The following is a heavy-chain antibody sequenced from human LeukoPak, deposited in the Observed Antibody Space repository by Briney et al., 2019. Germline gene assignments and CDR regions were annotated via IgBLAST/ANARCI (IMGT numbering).Heavy chain of an antibody. Sequence: ASVKVSCKVSGYTLTELSMHWVRQAPGKGLEWMGGFDPEDGETIYAQKFQGRVTITEDTSTDTAYMELSSLRSEDTAVYYCARQGDTAMLSHYYTVRNVWGQGPTATVSS. J-gene: IGHJ6*02. D-gene: IGHD5-18*01. V-gene: IGHV1-24*01. CDR3: ARQGDTAMLSHYYTVRNV. CDR2: FDPEDGET. CDR1: GYTLTELS.